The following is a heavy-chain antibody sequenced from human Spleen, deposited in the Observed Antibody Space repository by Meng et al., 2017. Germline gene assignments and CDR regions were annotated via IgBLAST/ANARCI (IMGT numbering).Heavy chain of an antibody. V-gene: IGHV3-23*01. CDR3: ARDCCSGIGPIDY. CDR2: INNNGDT. Sequence: GGSLRLSCAASGFTFSSYAMSWVRQAPGKGLEWVATINNNGDTHYADSMMGRFIISRDDSKNTLYLQVSSLRAEDTAVYCCARDCCSGIGPIDYWGQGTLVTVSS. J-gene: IGHJ4*02. D-gene: IGHD2-15*01. CDR1: GFTFSSYA.